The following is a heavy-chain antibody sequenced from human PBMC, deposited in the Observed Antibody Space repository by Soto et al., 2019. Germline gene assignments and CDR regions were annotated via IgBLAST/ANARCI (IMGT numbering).Heavy chain of an antibody. V-gene: IGHV3-23*01. J-gene: IGHJ6*03. Sequence: GGSLRLSCAASGFIFSSYAMSWVRQAPGKGLEWVSAISGSGGSTYYADSVKGRFTIPRDNSKNTLFLQMNSLRAEDTALYYCAKSGLTVSIFYYYLDVWGKGTTVTVSS. D-gene: IGHD4-4*01. CDR2: ISGSGGST. CDR3: AKSGLTVSIFYYYLDV. CDR1: GFIFSSYA.